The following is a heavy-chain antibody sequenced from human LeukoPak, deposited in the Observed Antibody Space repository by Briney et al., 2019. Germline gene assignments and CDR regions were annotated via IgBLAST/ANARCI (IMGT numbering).Heavy chain of an antibody. J-gene: IGHJ4*02. CDR3: VRSGGY. Sequence: GGSLRLSCAASGFTFSSYTMNWVRQSPGKGLEWVSFIGTSTSPISYADSVRGRFTISRDNAKNSLCLQMNSLRAEDTAIYYCVRSGGYWGQGTLVTVSS. CDR1: GFTFSSYT. CDR2: IGTSTSPI. V-gene: IGHV3-48*01. D-gene: IGHD1-26*01.